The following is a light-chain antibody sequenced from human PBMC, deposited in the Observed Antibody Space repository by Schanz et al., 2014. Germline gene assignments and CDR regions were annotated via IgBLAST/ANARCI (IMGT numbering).Light chain of an antibody. CDR1: SSDVGGYNY. V-gene: IGLV2-14*03. Sequence: QSALTQPASVSGSPGQSITISCTGTSSDVGGYNYVSWYQHHPGKAPKLMIYDVSNRPSGVSNRFSGSKSGNTASLTISGLQAEDEAEYFCSSYTSSSPWVFGGGTKVTVL. CDR3: SSYTSSSPWV. J-gene: IGLJ3*02. CDR2: DVS.